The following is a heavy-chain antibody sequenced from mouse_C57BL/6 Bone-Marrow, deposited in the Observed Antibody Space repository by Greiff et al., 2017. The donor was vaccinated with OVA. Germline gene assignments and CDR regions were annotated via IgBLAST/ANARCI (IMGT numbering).Heavy chain of an antibody. Sequence: EVELEESGPGLVKPSQSLSLTCSVTGYSITSGYYWNWIRQFPGNKLEWMGYISYDGSNNYNPSLKNRISITRDTSKNQFFLKLNSVTTEDTATYYCARGGLRLWFAYWGQGTLVTVSA. CDR2: ISYDGSN. CDR3: ARGGLRLWFAY. D-gene: IGHD2-4*01. V-gene: IGHV3-6*01. J-gene: IGHJ3*01. CDR1: GYSITSGYY.